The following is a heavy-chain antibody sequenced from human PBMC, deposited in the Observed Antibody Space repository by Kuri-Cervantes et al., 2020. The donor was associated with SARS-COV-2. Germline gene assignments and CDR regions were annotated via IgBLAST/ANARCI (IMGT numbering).Heavy chain of an antibody. CDR3: ARDFIDRGRHCDSSGYSFENYYYYYYMDV. J-gene: IGHJ6*03. V-gene: IGHV1-69*13. D-gene: IGHD3-22*01. CDR1: GGTFSSYA. CDR2: IIPIFGTA. Sequence: SVKVSCKASGGTFSSYAISWVRQAPGQGLEWMGGIIPIFGTANYAQKFQGRVTITADESTSTAYMELGSLRSEDTAVYYCARDFIDRGRHCDSSGYSFENYYYYYYMDVWGKGTTVTVSS.